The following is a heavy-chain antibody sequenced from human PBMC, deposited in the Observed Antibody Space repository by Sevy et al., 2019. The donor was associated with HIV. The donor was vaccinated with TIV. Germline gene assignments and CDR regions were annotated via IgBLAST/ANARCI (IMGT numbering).Heavy chain of an antibody. CDR1: GFTFSNAW. V-gene: IGHV3-15*01. J-gene: IGHJ6*02. CDR2: IKSKTDGGTT. CDR3: TTDVVVVAATYYYYGMDV. Sequence: GGSLRLSCAASGFTFSNAWISWVRQAPGKGLEWVGRIKSKTDGGTTDYAAPVKGRFTISRDDSKNTLYLQMNSLKTEDTAVYYCTTDVVVVAATYYYYGMDVWGQGTTVTVSS. D-gene: IGHD2-15*01.